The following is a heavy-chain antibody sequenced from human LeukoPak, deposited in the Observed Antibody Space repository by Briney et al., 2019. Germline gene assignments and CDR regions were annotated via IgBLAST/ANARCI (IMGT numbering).Heavy chain of an antibody. J-gene: IGHJ3*02. CDR3: ARVHVKDYGGNFRAFDI. CDR1: GGSISSNNW. D-gene: IGHD4-23*01. Sequence: SETLSLTCAVSGGSISSNNWWNWVRQPPGKGLEWIGEIYHSGRTNYNPPLKSRVTISVDKSRNQFSLKLSSVTAADTAVYYCARVHVKDYGGNFRAFDIWGQGTMVTVSS. V-gene: IGHV4-4*02. CDR2: IYHSGRT.